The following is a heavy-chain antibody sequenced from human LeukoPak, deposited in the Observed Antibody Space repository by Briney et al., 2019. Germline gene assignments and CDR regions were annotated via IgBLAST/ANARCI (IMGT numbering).Heavy chain of an antibody. D-gene: IGHD1-1*01. CDR2: INPSGGST. V-gene: IGHV1-46*01. CDR3: ARDRGTGTDGWLEDY. CDR1: GYTFTSYY. Sequence: EASVTVSCTASGYTFTSYYMHWVRQAPGQGLEWMGIINPSGGSTSYAQKFQGRVTMTRDTSTSTVYMELSSLRSEDTAVYYCARDRGTGTDGWLEDYWGQGTLVTVSS. J-gene: IGHJ4*02.